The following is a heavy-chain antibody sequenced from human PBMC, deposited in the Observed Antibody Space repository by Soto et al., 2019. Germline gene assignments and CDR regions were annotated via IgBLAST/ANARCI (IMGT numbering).Heavy chain of an antibody. CDR1: GYTFTSYG. D-gene: IGHD3-3*01. CDR3: ARDTPEITIFGVVIPFFDY. V-gene: IGHV1-18*01. CDR2: ISAYNGNT. Sequence: QVPLVQSGAEVKKPGASVKVSCKASGYTFTSYGISWVRQAPGQGLEWMGWISAYNGNTNYAQKLQGRVTMTTDTSTSTAYMELRSLRSDDTAVYYCARDTPEITIFGVVIPFFDYWGQGTLVTVSS. J-gene: IGHJ4*02.